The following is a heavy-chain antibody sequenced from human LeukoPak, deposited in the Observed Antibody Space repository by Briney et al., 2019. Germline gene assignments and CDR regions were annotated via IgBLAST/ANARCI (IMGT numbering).Heavy chain of an antibody. CDR1: GFRFNSHH. D-gene: IGHD1-26*01. CDR2: APHDRSSP. J-gene: IGHJ4*02. Sequence: PGGSLRLSCAVSGFRFNSHHMHWVRQAPNKGLEWVAVAPHDRSSPSHAASVNGRSTISRDNSKDTLFLHMDSLRVDDTAIYYCARQSLGASGLDHWGQGVLVTVSS. CDR3: ARQSLGASGLDH. V-gene: IGHV3-30*03.